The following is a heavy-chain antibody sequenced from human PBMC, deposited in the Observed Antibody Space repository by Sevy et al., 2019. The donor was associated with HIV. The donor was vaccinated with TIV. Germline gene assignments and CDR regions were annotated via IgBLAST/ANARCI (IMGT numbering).Heavy chain of an antibody. CDR3: ARDVTAYYYDSSGYYDGDAFDI. V-gene: IGHV1-2*02. CDR1: GYTFTGYY. Sequence: ASVKVSCKASGYTFTGYYMHWVRQAPGQGLEWMGWINPNSGGTNYAQTFQGRVTMTRDTSISTAYMELSRLRSDDTAVYYCARDVTAYYYDSSGYYDGDAFDIWGQGTMVTVSS. J-gene: IGHJ3*02. CDR2: INPNSGGT. D-gene: IGHD3-22*01.